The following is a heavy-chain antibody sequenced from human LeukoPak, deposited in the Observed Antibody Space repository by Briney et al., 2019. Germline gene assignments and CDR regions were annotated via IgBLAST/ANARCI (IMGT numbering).Heavy chain of an antibody. Sequence: GGSLRLSCLTSGFTFSTNAMSWVRQAPGKGLEWISGISGSGASTYYADSVTGRFTISRDNSRNTLYLQMNSLRGDDTAVYYCAKDVGKWESLHFFDYWGQGTPVTVSS. V-gene: IGHV3-23*01. CDR1: GFTFSTNA. D-gene: IGHD1-26*01. CDR2: ISGSGAST. CDR3: AKDVGKWESLHFFDY. J-gene: IGHJ4*02.